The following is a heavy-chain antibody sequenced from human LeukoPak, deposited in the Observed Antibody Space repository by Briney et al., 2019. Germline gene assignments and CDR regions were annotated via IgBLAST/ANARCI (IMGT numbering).Heavy chain of an antibody. CDR1: GYTFTSYY. J-gene: IGHJ4*02. CDR2: INPSGGST. CDR3: ARGDDYGDYEVYFDY. V-gene: IGHV1-46*01. D-gene: IGHD4-17*01. Sequence: ASVKVSCKASGYTFTSYYMHWVRQAPGQGLEWMGIINPSGGSTSYAQKFQGRVTMTTDTSTSTAYMELRSLRSDDTAVYYCARGDDYGDYEVYFDYWGQGTLVTVSS.